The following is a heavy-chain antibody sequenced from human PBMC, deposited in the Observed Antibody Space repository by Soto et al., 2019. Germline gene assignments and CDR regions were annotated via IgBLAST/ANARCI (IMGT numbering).Heavy chain of an antibody. CDR3: ASWHEREHAYDV. V-gene: IGHV3-53*01. D-gene: IGHD1-1*01. CDR2: LYDVDGT. Sequence: PGGSLRLSCAALGFTVSGKRYVAWVRQAPGKGLEWISALYDVDGTSYADSVKGRFTTSSDSSKTTVYLQMNGLRPDDTAVYYCASWHEREHAYDVWGRGTTVTVSS. CDR1: GFTVSGKRY. J-gene: IGHJ3*01.